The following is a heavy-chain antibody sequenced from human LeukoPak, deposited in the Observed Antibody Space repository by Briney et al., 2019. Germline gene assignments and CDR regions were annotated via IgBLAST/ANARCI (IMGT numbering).Heavy chain of an antibody. CDR2: INHSGST. J-gene: IGHJ4*02. D-gene: IGHD5-18*01. V-gene: IGHV4-34*01. Sequence: PSETLCLTCAVYGGSFSGYYWSWIRQPPGKGLEWVGEINHSGSTNYNTSPKSRVTISVDTSKNQFTLKLSSVTAADTAEYYGARGLRGYSYGYLAGGAVDYWGQGTLVTVSS. CDR3: ARGLRGYSYGYLAGGAVDY. CDR1: GGSFSGYY.